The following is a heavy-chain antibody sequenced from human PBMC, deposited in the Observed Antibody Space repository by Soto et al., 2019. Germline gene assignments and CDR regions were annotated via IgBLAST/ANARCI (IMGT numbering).Heavy chain of an antibody. J-gene: IGHJ4*02. CDR1: GFTFINYA. D-gene: IGHD5-12*01. Sequence: QAGGSLRLSCAASGFTFINYAMSWVRQAPGKGLEWVSTISGSGISTFYADSVKGRFTISRDNSKNTLYLQMNSLRAEDTAVYYCAKDKVSTTYNYDYWGQGTLVTVSS. CDR2: ISGSGIST. V-gene: IGHV3-23*01. CDR3: AKDKVSTTYNYDY.